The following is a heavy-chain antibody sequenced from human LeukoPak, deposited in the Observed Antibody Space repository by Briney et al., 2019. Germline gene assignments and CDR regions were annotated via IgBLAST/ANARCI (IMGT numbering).Heavy chain of an antibody. CDR2: IWYDGSNK. J-gene: IGHJ4*02. CDR3: ARGTGLYSGSYSNLDY. D-gene: IGHD1-26*01. V-gene: IGHV3-33*01. Sequence: PGRSLRLSCAASGFTFSSYGMHWVRQAPGKGLEWVAVIWYDGSNKYYADSVKGRFTISRDNSKNTLYLQMNSLRAEDTAVYYCARGTGLYSGSYSNLDYWGQGTLVTVSS. CDR1: GFTFSSYG.